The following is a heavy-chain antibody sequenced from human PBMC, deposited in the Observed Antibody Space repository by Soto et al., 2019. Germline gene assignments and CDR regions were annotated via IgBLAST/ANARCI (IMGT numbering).Heavy chain of an antibody. Sequence: GGSLRLSCAASGFTFSSYGMHWVRQAPGKGLEWVAVISYDGSNKYYADSVKGRFTISRDNSKNTLYLQMNSLRAEDTAVYYCAKGGIRYDFWSGYSPYYFDYWGQGTLVTVSS. CDR1: GFTFSSYG. J-gene: IGHJ4*02. CDR3: AKGGIRYDFWSGYSPYYFDY. CDR2: ISYDGSNK. D-gene: IGHD3-3*01. V-gene: IGHV3-30*18.